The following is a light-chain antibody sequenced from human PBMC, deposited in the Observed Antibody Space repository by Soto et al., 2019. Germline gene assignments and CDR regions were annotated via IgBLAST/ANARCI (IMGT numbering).Light chain of an antibody. CDR1: QGISNH. CDR3: QQYHSYPLT. Sequence: DIQMTQSPSSLSASVGDRVTITCRASQGISNHLAWFQQKPGEAPKSLIYAASNLQSGVPSKFSGSGSGKDFTLTISSLQPEDLATYYCQQYHSYPLTFAGGTKVEF. J-gene: IGKJ4*01. CDR2: AAS. V-gene: IGKV1-16*02.